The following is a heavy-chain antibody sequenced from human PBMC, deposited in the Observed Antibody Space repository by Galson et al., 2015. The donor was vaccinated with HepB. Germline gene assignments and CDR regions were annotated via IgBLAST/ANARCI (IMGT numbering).Heavy chain of an antibody. J-gene: IGHJ6*02. CDR1: GYSFTSYW. CDR3: ARQALGDIVVVPAAIRGPHHYYYYGMDV. CDR2: IYPGDSDT. Sequence: QSGAEVKKPGESLKISCKGSGYSFTSYWIGWVRQMPGKGLEWMGIIYPGDSDTRYSPSFQGQVTISADKSISTAYLQWSSLKASDTAMYYCARQALGDIVVVPAAIRGPHHYYYYGMDVWGQGTTVTVSS. V-gene: IGHV5-51*01. D-gene: IGHD2-2*02.